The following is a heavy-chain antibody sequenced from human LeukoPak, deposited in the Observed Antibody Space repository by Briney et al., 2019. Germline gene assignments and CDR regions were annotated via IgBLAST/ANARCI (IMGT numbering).Heavy chain of an antibody. Sequence: GASVKVSCKASGYTFTGYYMHWVRQAPGQGLEWMGWINPNSGGTNYAQKFQGRVTMTRDTSISTAYMELSRLRSDDTAMYYCARTDTAMVRIFDYWGQGTLVTVSS. J-gene: IGHJ4*02. CDR2: INPNSGGT. CDR1: GYTFTGYY. V-gene: IGHV1-2*02. D-gene: IGHD5-18*01. CDR3: ARTDTAMVRIFDY.